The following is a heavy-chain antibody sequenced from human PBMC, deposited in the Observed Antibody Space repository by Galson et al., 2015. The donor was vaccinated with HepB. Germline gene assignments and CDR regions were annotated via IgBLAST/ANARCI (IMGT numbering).Heavy chain of an antibody. Sequence: SLRLSCAASEFNFSGSAIHWVRQAPGRGLEWVGLIRSKGNNYATAYGASVKGRFTIPRDYSKDTAFLQLTILKIGDTAVYYCGGGGDYWGQGTLVTVSS. D-gene: IGHD3-16*01. CDR2: IRSKGNNYAT. J-gene: IGHJ4*02. CDR3: GGGGDY. V-gene: IGHV3-73*01. CDR1: EFNFSGSA.